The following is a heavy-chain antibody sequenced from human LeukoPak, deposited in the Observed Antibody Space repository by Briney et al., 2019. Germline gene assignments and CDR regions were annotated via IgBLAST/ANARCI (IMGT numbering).Heavy chain of an antibody. V-gene: IGHV3-23*01. CDR3: ARSARIAATKRFTTGTAFDI. CDR2: NRGSGGST. J-gene: IGHJ3*02. D-gene: IGHD6-6*01. CDR1: GFTFSSYA. Sequence: GGSLRLSCAASGFTFSSYAMSTVRQAPGKGLEWVSANRGSGGSTYYADSVKDRYTVSRDKSKITLYLQMNTLRAEDTAVYCWARSARIAATKRFTTGTAFDIWGQGTMVTVSS.